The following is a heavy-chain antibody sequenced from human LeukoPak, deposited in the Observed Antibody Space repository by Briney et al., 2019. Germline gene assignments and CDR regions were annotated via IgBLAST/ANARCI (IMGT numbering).Heavy chain of an antibody. D-gene: IGHD3-10*01. CDR3: ARVRGYYGSGSFDAFDI. V-gene: IGHV4-59*01. J-gene: IGHJ3*02. CDR1: GGSISSYY. CDR2: IYYSGST. Sequence: SETLSLTCTVSGGSISSYYWSWIRQPPGKGLEWIGYIYYSGSTNYNPSLKSRVTISEDTSKNQFSLKLSSVTAADTAVYYSARVRGYYGSGSFDAFDIWGQGTMVTVSS.